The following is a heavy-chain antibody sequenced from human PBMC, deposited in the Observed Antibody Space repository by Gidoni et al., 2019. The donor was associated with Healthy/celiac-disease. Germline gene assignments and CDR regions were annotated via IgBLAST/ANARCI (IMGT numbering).Heavy chain of an antibody. D-gene: IGHD3-3*01. CDR2: ISSSSSTI. CDR1: GFTFSSYS. V-gene: IGHV3-48*01. Sequence: EVQLVESGGGLVQPGGSLRLSCDASGFTFSSYSMNWVRQAPGKGLEWVSYISSSSSTIYCADSVKGRFTISRDNAKNSLYLQMNSLRAEDTAVYYCARDEVRIFGVANYYYGMDVWGKVTTVTVSS. J-gene: IGHJ6*04. CDR3: ARDEVRIFGVANYYYGMDV.